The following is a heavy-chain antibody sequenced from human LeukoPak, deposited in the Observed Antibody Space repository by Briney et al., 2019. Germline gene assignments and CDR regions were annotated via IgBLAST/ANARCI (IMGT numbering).Heavy chain of an antibody. CDR3: ARAPIVVELNAFDI. Sequence: SETLSLTCAVSGGSFSSSNWWSWVRQPPWKGLEWIGEIYHSGSTNYNPSLKSRVTISVDKSKNQFSLKLSSVTAADTAVYYCARAPIVVELNAFDIWGQGTMVTVSS. V-gene: IGHV4-4*02. D-gene: IGHD2-21*01. CDR2: IYHSGST. J-gene: IGHJ3*02. CDR1: GGSFSSSNW.